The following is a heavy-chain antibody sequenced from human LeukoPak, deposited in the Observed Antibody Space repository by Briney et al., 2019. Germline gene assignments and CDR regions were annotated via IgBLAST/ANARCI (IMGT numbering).Heavy chain of an antibody. CDR1: GFTFGDYA. J-gene: IGHJ4*02. V-gene: IGHV3-49*03. CDR2: IRSKAYGGTT. CDR3: TSQSIVARAGYYFDY. D-gene: IGHD6-6*01. Sequence: QPGGSLRLSCTASGFTFGDYAMSWFRQAPGKGLEWVGFIRSKAYGGTTEYAASVKGRFTISRDDSKSIAYLQMNSLKTEDTAVYYCTSQSIVARAGYYFDYWGQGTLVTVSS.